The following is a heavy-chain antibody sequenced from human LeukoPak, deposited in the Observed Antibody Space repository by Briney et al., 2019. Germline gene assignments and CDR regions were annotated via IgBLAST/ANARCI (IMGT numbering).Heavy chain of an antibody. CDR1: GFTVSTNY. J-gene: IGHJ4*02. D-gene: IGHD6-19*01. CDR3: ARGGYSSGWYRD. CDR2: VYSGGST. Sequence: GGSLRLSCAASGFTVSTNYMNWVRQAPGKGLEWVSVVYSGGSTYYADSVKGRFTISRDNSKNTLYLQMSGLRAEDTAVYYCARGGYSSGWYRDWGQGTLVTVSS. V-gene: IGHV3-53*01.